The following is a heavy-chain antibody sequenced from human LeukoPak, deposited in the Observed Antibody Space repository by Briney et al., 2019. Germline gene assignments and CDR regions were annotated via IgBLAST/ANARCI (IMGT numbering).Heavy chain of an antibody. D-gene: IGHD1-26*01. CDR3: ARGWELLRAFNI. Sequence: SETLCLTCTVSGGSISSSIYYWGWIRQPPGKGLEWIGSIYYSGSTYYNPSLKSRVTISVDTSKNQFSLKLSSVTAADTAVYYCARGWELLRAFNIWGQGTMVTVSS. CDR2: IYYSGST. J-gene: IGHJ3*02. V-gene: IGHV4-39*01. CDR1: GGSISSSIYY.